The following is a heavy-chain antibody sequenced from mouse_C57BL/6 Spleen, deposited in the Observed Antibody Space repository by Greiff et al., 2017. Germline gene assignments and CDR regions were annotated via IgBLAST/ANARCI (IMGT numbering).Heavy chain of an antibody. D-gene: IGHD1-1*01. V-gene: IGHV5-9*01. J-gene: IGHJ2*01. Sequence: EVQRVESGGGLVKPGGSLKLSCAASGFTFSSYTMSWVRQTPEKRLEWVATISGGGGNTYYPDSVKGRFTISRDNAKNTLYLQMSSLRSEDTALYYCARRSYGSSYYFDYWGQGTTLIVSS. CDR3: ARRSYGSSYYFDY. CDR2: ISGGGGNT. CDR1: GFTFSSYT.